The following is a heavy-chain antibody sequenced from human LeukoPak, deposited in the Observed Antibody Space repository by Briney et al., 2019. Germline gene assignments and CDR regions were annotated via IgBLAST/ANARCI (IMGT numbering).Heavy chain of an antibody. CDR1: GFTFSSYA. CDR3: AREGTYYYDSSGYYLPDY. V-gene: IGHV3-23*01. J-gene: IGHJ4*02. Sequence: GGSLRLSCAASGFTFSSYAMSWVRQAPGKGLEWVSAISGSGGSTYYADSVKGRFTISRDNSKNTLYLQMNSLRAEDTAVYYCAREGTYYYDSSGYYLPDYWGQGTLVTVSS. CDR2: ISGSGGST. D-gene: IGHD3-22*01.